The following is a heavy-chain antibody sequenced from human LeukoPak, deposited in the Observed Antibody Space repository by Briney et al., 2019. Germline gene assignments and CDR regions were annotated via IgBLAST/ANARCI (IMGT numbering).Heavy chain of an antibody. Sequence: ASVKVSCKASGYTVISYGVSWVRQAPGQGLECMGWIGAYNGNTNYAQKLQGRVSMTTDTSTSTAYMELRSLRSDDTAVYYCARDQEYYYDSSGYYDYWGQGTLVTVSS. CDR1: GYTVISYG. J-gene: IGHJ4*02. CDR3: ARDQEYYYDSSGYYDY. CDR2: IGAYNGNT. V-gene: IGHV1-18*01. D-gene: IGHD3-22*01.